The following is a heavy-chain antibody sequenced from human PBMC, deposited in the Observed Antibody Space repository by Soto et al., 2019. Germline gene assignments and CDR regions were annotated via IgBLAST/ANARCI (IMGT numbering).Heavy chain of an antibody. Sequence: QLQLQQSGPGLVKPSETLSLTCTVSGGSINIYGYYWVWIRHPPGKGLEWIGSISYSGNNYNSTSLQHRGIISIDTYNNPCYLNVNSVSAEATAVYYCARRRASDYGGNNNPYYLDNWGQGTLVTVSS. V-gene: IGHV4-39*01. D-gene: IGHD4-17*01. CDR3: ARRRASDYGGNNNPYYLDN. CDR2: ISYSGNN. J-gene: IGHJ4*02. CDR1: GGSINIYGYY.